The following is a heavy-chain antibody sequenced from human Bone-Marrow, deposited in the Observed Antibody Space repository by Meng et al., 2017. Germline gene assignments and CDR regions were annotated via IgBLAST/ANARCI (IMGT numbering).Heavy chain of an antibody. CDR1: GYTLPELS. J-gene: IGHJ6*02. D-gene: IGHD2-8*01. V-gene: IGHV1-24*01. CDR2: FDPEDGET. Sequence: ASVKVSCKLSGYTLPELSMHWVRQAPGKGLEWMGGFDPEDGETIYAQKFQGRVTMTRDTSTSTVYMELSSLRSEDTAVYYCARRHRLNYYYYGMDVWGQGTTVTVSS. CDR3: ARRHRLNYYYYGMDV.